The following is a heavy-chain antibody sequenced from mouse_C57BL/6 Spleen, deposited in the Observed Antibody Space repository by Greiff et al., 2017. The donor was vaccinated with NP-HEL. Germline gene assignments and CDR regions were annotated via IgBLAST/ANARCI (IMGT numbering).Heavy chain of an antibody. CDR1: GYAFSSSW. J-gene: IGHJ2*01. CDR2: IYPGDGDT. Sequence: VQLQQSGPELVKPGASVKISCKASGYAFSSSWMNWVKQRPGKGLEWIGRIYPGDGDTNYNGKFKGKATLTADKSSSTAYMQLSSLTSEDSAVYFCARSPSITTVVATDYFDYWGQGTTLTVSS. V-gene: IGHV1-82*01. CDR3: ARSPSITTVVATDYFDY. D-gene: IGHD1-1*01.